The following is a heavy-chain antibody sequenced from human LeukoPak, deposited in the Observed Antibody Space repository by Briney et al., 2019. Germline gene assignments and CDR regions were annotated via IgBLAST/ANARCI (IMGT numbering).Heavy chain of an antibody. J-gene: IGHJ4*02. V-gene: IGHV4-30-4*08. CDR2: IYYSGST. CDR3: ARTYDFWSGYPRYFDY. D-gene: IGHD3-3*01. Sequence: SQTLSLTCTVSGGSISSGDYYWSWIRQPPGKGLEWIGYIYYSGSTYYNPSLKSRVTISVDTSKNQFSPKLSSVTAADTAVYYCARTYDFWSGYPRYFDYWGQGTLVTASS. CDR1: GGSISSGDYY.